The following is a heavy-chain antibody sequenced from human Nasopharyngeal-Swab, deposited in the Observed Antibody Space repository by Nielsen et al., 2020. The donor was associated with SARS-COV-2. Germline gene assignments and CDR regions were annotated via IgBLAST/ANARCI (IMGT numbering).Heavy chain of an antibody. J-gene: IGHJ3*01. CDR2: INHSGST. CDR1: GGSFSGYY. CDR3: VRIATYGPELKGAFDF. V-gene: IGHV4-34*01. Sequence: SETLSLTCAVYGGSFSGYYWSWIRQPPGKGLEWIGEINHSGSTNYNPSLKSRVTISVDTSSRKQFSLSLKSVTAADTAVYYCVRIATYGPELKGAFDFWGQGTMVTISS. D-gene: IGHD3-10*01.